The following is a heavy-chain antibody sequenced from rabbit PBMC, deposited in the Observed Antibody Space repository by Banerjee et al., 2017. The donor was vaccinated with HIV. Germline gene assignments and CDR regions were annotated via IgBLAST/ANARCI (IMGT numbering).Heavy chain of an antibody. CDR1: GFDLSSYYY. D-gene: IGHD7-1*01. J-gene: IGHJ4*01. V-gene: IGHV1S40*01. CDR2: INTGSSGII. CDR3: ARDIVNTGVHWGL. Sequence: QSLEESGGDLVKPEGSLTLTCKASGFDLSSYYYMCWVRQAPGKGLEWIGCINTGSSGIIYYATWAKGRFTISKTSSTTVTLQMTSLTAADTATYFCARDIVNTGVHWGLRGPGTLVTV.